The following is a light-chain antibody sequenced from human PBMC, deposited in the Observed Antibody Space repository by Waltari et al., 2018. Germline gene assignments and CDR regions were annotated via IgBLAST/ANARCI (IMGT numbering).Light chain of an antibody. CDR1: SSNIGSNT. J-gene: IGLJ3*02. Sequence: QSVLTQPPSASGTPGQRVTISCSGGSSNIGSNTVNWYQQLPGTAPKPLIYSHNRRPSGVPDRFSGSKSGTSASLAISGLQSEDEADYYCAAWDDSLNGGVFGGGTKLTVL. CDR3: AAWDDSLNGGV. V-gene: IGLV1-44*01. CDR2: SHN.